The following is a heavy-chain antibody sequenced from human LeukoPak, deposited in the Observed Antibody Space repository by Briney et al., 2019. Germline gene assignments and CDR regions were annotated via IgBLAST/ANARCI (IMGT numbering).Heavy chain of an antibody. CDR1: GFTFTNYA. D-gene: IGHD4-17*01. J-gene: IGHJ4*02. CDR2: IGGSGDSI. Sequence: GGSLRLSCAASGFTFTNYAMTWVRQAPGKGLEWISVIGGSGDSIYYADSVKGRFTISRDNSKNTVYLQMNSLRAEDTAVYYCAKDTTPYGYSSPTVVDYWGQGTLVTVSS. V-gene: IGHV3-23*01. CDR3: AKDTTPYGYSSPTVVDY.